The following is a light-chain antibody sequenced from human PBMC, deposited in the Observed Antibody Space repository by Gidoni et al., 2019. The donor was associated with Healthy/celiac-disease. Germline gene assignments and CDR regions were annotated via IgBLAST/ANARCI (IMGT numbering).Light chain of an antibody. CDR1: QSVSSY. CDR3: QQRSNWPIFT. CDR2: DAS. V-gene: IGKV3-11*01. J-gene: IGKJ3*01. Sequence: EIVLTQSPATLSLSPGERATLSYRASQSVSSYLAWYQQTPGQAPRLLIYDASNRATGIPARFSGSGSGTDFTLTISSLEPEDFAVYYCQQRSNWPIFTFGPGTKVDIK.